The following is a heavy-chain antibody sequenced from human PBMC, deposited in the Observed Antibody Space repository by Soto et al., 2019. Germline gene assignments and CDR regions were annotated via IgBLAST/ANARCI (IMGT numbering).Heavy chain of an antibody. V-gene: IGHV1-8*01. CDR1: GYTFTSYD. J-gene: IGHJ4*02. CDR3: ARVSNYRRPHEYDY. Sequence: QVQLVQSGAEVKKPGASVKVSCKASGYTFTSYDINWVRQATGQGLELMGWMNPNSGNAGYAQKFQGRVTMTRNTSISRVYRGLSSLRSEDSAVYYCARVSNYRRPHEYDYWVQGTLVTVSS. CDR2: MNPNSGNA. D-gene: IGHD4-4*01.